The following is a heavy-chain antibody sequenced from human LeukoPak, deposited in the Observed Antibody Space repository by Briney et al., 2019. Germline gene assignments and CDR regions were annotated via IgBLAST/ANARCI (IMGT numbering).Heavy chain of an antibody. Sequence: ASVKVSCKASGYTFTSYGISWVRQAPGQGLEWMGWISAYNGNTNYAQKLQGRVTMTTDTSTSTAYMELRSLRSDDTAVYYCARDPPLYDYVRGSNDYWGQGTLVTVSS. D-gene: IGHD3-16*01. J-gene: IGHJ4*02. CDR3: ARDPPLYDYVRGSNDY. CDR2: ISAYNGNT. CDR1: GYTFTSYG. V-gene: IGHV1-18*01.